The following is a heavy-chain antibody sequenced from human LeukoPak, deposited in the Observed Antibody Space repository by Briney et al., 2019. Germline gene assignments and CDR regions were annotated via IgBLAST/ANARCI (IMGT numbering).Heavy chain of an antibody. CDR1: GGSISSGGYY. J-gene: IGHJ4*02. CDR3: ARGCILEQQLALCFDY. CDR2: IYYSGST. Sequence: SETLSLTCTVSGGSISSGGYYWSWIRQHPGKGLEWIGYIYYSGSTYYNPSLKSRVTISVDTSKNQFSLKLSSVTAADTAVYYCARGCILEQQLALCFDYWGQGTLVTVSS. D-gene: IGHD6-13*01. V-gene: IGHV4-31*03.